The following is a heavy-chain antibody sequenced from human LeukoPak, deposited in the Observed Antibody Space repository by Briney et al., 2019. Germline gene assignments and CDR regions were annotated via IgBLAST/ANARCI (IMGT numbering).Heavy chain of an antibody. Sequence: SETLSLTCAVYGGSFSGYYWSWIRQPPGKGLEWIGEINHNGSTNYNPSLKSRVTISVDTSKNQFSLKLSSVTAADTAVYYCARDRPANYYDSRRPRPHYFDYWGQGTLVTVSS. CDR3: ARDRPANYYDSRRPRPHYFDY. CDR1: GGSFSGYY. J-gene: IGHJ4*02. V-gene: IGHV4-34*01. CDR2: INHNGST. D-gene: IGHD3-22*01.